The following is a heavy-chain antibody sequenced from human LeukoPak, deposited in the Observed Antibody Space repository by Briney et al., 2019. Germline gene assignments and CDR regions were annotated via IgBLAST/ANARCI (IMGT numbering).Heavy chain of an antibody. V-gene: IGHV4-59*08. J-gene: IGHJ4*02. CDR3: ARTGGLYYYGSGSLDY. CDR1: GGSISSYY. Sequence: SETLSLTCTVSGGSISSYYWSWIRQPPGKGLEWIGYIYYSGSTNYNPSLKSRVTISVDTSKNQFSLKLSSVTAADTAVYYCARTGGLYYYGSGSLDYWGQGTLVTVSS. D-gene: IGHD3-10*01. CDR2: IYYSGST.